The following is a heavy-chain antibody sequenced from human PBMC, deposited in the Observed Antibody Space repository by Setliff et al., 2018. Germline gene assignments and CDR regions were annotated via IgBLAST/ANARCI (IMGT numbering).Heavy chain of an antibody. CDR3: ARHDARGYYYYMDV. CDR1: GDSINDYY. J-gene: IGHJ6*03. D-gene: IGHD3-10*01. Sequence: SETLSLTCTVSGDSINDYYWSWIRQPPGKGLEWIGEVNHSGSTNYNPSLKSRVTISVDTSKNQFSLKLSSVTAADTAIYYCARHDARGYYYYMDVWGEGTTVTVSS. CDR2: VNHSGST. V-gene: IGHV4-34*01.